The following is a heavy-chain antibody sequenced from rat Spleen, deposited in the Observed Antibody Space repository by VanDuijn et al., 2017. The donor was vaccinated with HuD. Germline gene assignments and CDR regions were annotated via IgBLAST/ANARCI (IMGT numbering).Heavy chain of an antibody. CDR1: GFTFSNYP. J-gene: IGHJ3*01. CDR3: TTAHFGYYDGYYHVGWFAY. Sequence: EVQLVESGGGLVQPGRSLKLSCAASGFTFSNYPMAWVRQTPTKGLEWVAFISSGGDNTYYRDSVKGRFTISRDNAKSTLYLEMDSLRSEDMATYYCTTAHFGYYDGYYHVGWFAYWGQGTLVTVSS. D-gene: IGHD1-12*03. V-gene: IGHV5-27*01. CDR2: ISSGGDNT.